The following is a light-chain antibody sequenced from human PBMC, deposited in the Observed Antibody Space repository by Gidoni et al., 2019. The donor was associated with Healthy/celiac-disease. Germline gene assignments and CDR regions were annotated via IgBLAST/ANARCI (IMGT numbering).Light chain of an antibody. V-gene: IGKV3-15*01. CDR2: GAS. CDR1: QSVSSN. CDR3: QQYNNWRT. J-gene: IGKJ1*01. Sequence: EIVMTQSPATLSVSPGERANLSCRASQSVSSNLAWYQKKPGQAPRLLIYGASTRATGIPARFSGSGSGTEFTLTISSLQSEDFAVYYCQQYNNWRTFGQGTKVEIK.